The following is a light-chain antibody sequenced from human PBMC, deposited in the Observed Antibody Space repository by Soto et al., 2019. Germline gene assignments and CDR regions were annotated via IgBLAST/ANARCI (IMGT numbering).Light chain of an antibody. CDR2: DVA. Sequence: QPALTQPASGSGSPGQSSTISCTGTSSDVGAYNYVSWYQQHPGKAPKLMLYDVANRPSGVSNRFSGSKSGNTASLTISGLQAEDEADYYCNSYTSSSTYVFGTGTKVTVL. CDR3: NSYTSSSTYV. J-gene: IGLJ1*01. CDR1: SSDVGAYNY. V-gene: IGLV2-14*01.